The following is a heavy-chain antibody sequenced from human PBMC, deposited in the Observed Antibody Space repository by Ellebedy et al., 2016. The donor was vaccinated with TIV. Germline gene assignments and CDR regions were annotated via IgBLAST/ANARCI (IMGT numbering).Heavy chain of an antibody. Sequence: AASVKVSCKASEDTFSNYEISWVRQAFGQGLEWMGWMNPKSGNTGYAQEFQGRLTMTRNTSISTAYMELSSLKSEDTALYYCATQGATGVDYWGQGSLVTVSS. J-gene: IGHJ4*02. D-gene: IGHD1-26*01. V-gene: IGHV1-8*01. CDR3: ATQGATGVDY. CDR2: MNPKSGNT. CDR1: EDTFSNYE.